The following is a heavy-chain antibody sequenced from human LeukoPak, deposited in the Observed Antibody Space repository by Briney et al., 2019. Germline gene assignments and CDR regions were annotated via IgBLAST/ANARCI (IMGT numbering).Heavy chain of an antibody. D-gene: IGHD2-21*02. CDR2: ISGSGGST. V-gene: IGHV3-23*01. Sequence: PGGSLRLSCAASGFTFSSYAMSWVRQAPGKGLEWVSAISGSGGSTYYADSVKGRFTISRDNSKNTLYLQMNSLRAEDTAVYYCAKDGGKCGGDCYDYYYYYMDVWGKGTTVTVSS. J-gene: IGHJ6*03. CDR1: GFTFSSYA. CDR3: AKDGGKCGGDCYDYYYYYMDV.